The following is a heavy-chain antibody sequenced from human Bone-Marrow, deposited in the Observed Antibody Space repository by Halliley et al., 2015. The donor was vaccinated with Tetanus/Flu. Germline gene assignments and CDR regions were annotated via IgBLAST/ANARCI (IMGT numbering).Heavy chain of an antibody. V-gene: IGHV4-31*02. D-gene: IGHD6-13*01. Sequence: KGLGWIGPIDHSGSTDYRPSLKGRITISVDTSENQFSLGLNSGSAADTAVYYCARATPAAGTPYWGQGTLVTVSS. CDR3: ARATPAAGTPY. J-gene: IGHJ4*02. CDR2: IDHSGST.